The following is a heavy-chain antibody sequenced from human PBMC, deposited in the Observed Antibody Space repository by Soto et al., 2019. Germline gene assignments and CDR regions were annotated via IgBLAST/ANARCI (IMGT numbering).Heavy chain of an antibody. V-gene: IGHV1-2*02. D-gene: IGHD3-3*01. CDR3: ARDLPTYYDFWSGYRNWFDP. CDR2: INPNNGDT. Sequence: ASVKVSCKASGYTFTGYYMHWVRQAPEQGLEWMGWINPNNGDTNYAQKFQGRVTMTRDTSASTAYMELSSLRSEDTAVYYCARDLPTYYDFWSGYRNWFDPWGQGTLVTVSS. CDR1: GYTFTGYY. J-gene: IGHJ5*02.